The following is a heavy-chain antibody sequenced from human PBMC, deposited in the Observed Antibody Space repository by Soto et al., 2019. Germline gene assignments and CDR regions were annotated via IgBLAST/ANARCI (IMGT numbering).Heavy chain of an antibody. CDR1: GGSFSGYY. J-gene: IGHJ5*02. Sequence: ETLSLTCAVYGGSFSGYYWSWIRQPPGKGLEWIGEINHSGSTNYNPSLKSRVTISVDTSKNQFSLKLSSVTAADTAVYYCAREGPSITIFGVVISTPGYWFDPWGQGTLVTVSS. D-gene: IGHD3-3*01. CDR3: AREGPSITIFGVVISTPGYWFDP. CDR2: INHSGST. V-gene: IGHV4-34*01.